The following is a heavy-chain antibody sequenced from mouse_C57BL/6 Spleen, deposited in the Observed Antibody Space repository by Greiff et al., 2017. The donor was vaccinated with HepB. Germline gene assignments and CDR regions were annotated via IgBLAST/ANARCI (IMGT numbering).Heavy chain of an antibody. V-gene: IGHV1-82*01. Sequence: QVQLQQSGPELVKPGASVKISCKASGYAFSSSWMNWVKQRPGKGLEWIGRIYPGDGDTNYNGKFKGKATLTADKSSSTAYMQLSSLTSEDSAVYFCARTPTTVVATEYFDVWGTGTTVTVSS. D-gene: IGHD1-1*01. CDR1: GYAFSSSW. J-gene: IGHJ1*03. CDR2: IYPGDGDT. CDR3: ARTPTTVVATEYFDV.